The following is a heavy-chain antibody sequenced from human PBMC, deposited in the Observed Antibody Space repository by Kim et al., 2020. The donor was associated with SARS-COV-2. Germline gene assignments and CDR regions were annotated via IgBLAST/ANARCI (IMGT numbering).Heavy chain of an antibody. Sequence: GRFTISRANAKNTLYLQMNSLRAEDTAVYYCARYCSGGSCYSYYYYGMDVWGQGTTVTVSS. V-gene: IGHV3-74*01. J-gene: IGHJ6*02. D-gene: IGHD2-15*01. CDR3: ARYCSGGSCYSYYYYGMDV.